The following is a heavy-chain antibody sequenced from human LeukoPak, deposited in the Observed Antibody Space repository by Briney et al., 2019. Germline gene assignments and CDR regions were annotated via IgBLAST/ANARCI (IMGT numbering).Heavy chain of an antibody. J-gene: IGHJ4*02. CDR2: ISAYNGNT. CDR3: ARESAAGWTFDY. V-gene: IGHV1-18*01. CDR1: GYTFSSYG. Sequence: GASVKVSCKASGYTFSSYGISWVRQARGQGLEWMGWISAYNGNTNYAQKLQGRVTMTTDTSTSTAYMELRSLRSDDTAVYYCARESAAGWTFDYWGQGTLVTVSS. D-gene: IGHD6-13*01.